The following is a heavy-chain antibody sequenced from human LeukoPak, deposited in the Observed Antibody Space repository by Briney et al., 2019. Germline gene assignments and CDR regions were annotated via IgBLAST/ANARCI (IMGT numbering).Heavy chain of an antibody. CDR2: IFGAGKNTT. Sequence: GGSLRLSCAASGFSFSSYAMNWVRQAPGKGLEWVSIIFGAGKNTTYYADSAKGRFTVSRDNSKNTLYLQMTNLRPEDTAKYYCAKRNTMIRGGPSFDYWGQGILVAVSS. J-gene: IGHJ4*02. V-gene: IGHV3-23*03. CDR3: AKRNTMIRGGPSFDY. D-gene: IGHD3-10*01. CDR1: GFSFSSYA.